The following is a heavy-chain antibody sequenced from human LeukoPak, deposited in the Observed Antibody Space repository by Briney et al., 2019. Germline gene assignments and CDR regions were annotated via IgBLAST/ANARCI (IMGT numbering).Heavy chain of an antibody. Sequence: GGSLRLSCAASGFTFTSYAMHWVRQAPGQRLEWMGWINAGNGNTKYSQKFQGRVTITRDTSASTAYMELSSLRSEDTAVYYCARANCSSTSCYGWHWFDPWGQGTLVTVSS. CDR1: GFTFTSYA. J-gene: IGHJ5*02. D-gene: IGHD2-2*01. CDR2: INAGNGNT. CDR3: ARANCSSTSCYGWHWFDP. V-gene: IGHV1-3*01.